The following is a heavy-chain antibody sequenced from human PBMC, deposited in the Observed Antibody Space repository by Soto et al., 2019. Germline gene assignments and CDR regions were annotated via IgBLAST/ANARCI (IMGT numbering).Heavy chain of an antibody. D-gene: IGHD5-18*01. Sequence: GESLKISCKGSGFSFTSQWIAWVRQMPGKGLEWMGRIDPSDSYTNYSPSFQGHVTISADKSISTAYLQWSSLKASDTAMYYCARTSMQSRGYSYGHGGMDVWGQGTTVTVSS. CDR3: ARTSMQSRGYSYGHGGMDV. V-gene: IGHV5-10-1*01. CDR1: GFSFTSQW. J-gene: IGHJ6*02. CDR2: IDPSDSYT.